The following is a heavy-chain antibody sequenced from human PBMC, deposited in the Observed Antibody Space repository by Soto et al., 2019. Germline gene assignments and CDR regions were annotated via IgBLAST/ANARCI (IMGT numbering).Heavy chain of an antibody. D-gene: IGHD3-10*01. Sequence: EVQLVETGGGLVQPGGSLRLSCAASGFTFSSYWMSWVRQAPGKGLEWVANIKQDGSEKYYVDSVKGRFTISRDNAKNTLYVQITSLRAEDTAVYYCAGCKGAVVRGVMYYYYYYMDVWGKGTTVTVSS. CDR2: IKQDGSEK. J-gene: IGHJ6*03. CDR3: AGCKGAVVRGVMYYYYYYMDV. CDR1: GFTFSSYW. V-gene: IGHV3-7*01.